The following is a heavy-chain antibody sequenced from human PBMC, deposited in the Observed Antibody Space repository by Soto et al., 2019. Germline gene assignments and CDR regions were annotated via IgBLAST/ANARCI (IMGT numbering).Heavy chain of an antibody. V-gene: IGHV4-59*01. CDR2: IYYSGST. Sequence: SETLSLTCTVSGGSISSYYWSWIRQPPGKGLEWIGYIYYSGSTNYNPSLKSRVTISVDTSKNQFSLKLSSVTAADTAVYYCARDSVVVVAANGYSSLYYYGMDVWGQGTTVTVSS. CDR3: ARDSVVVVAANGYSSLYYYGMDV. D-gene: IGHD2-15*01. J-gene: IGHJ6*02. CDR1: GGSISSYY.